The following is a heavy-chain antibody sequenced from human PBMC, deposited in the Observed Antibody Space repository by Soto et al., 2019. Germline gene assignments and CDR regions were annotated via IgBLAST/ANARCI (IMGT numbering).Heavy chain of an antibody. J-gene: IGHJ5*01. CDR2: IIPNSGDT. CDR3: ARDEAVTGTGFDP. V-gene: IGHV1-2*02. Sequence: ASVKVSCKASGYMFTGYFIHWLRQAPGQGLEWMGWIIPNSGDTNLAQRFQGRVTMTRDTSINTAYMELNSLTSDDTAVYYCARDEAVTGTGFDPWGQGSLVTVSS. CDR1: GYMFTGYF. D-gene: IGHD6-13*01.